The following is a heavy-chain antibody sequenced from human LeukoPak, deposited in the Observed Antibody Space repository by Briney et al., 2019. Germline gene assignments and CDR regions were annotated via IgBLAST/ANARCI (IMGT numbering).Heavy chain of an antibody. Sequence: GASVKVSCKASGYTFTSNYMHWVRQAPGQGPEWMGVISPSGGSTTYAQKFQGRVTMTRDTSTTTDYMELSSLRSEDTAVYYCARDNSVGDIAWWFDPWGQGTLVTVSS. V-gene: IGHV1-46*01. CDR2: ISPSGGST. D-gene: IGHD3-16*02. CDR3: ARDNSVGDIAWWFDP. CDR1: GYTFTSNY. J-gene: IGHJ5*02.